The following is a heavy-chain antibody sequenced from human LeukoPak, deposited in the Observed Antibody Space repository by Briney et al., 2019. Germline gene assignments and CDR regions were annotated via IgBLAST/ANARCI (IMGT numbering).Heavy chain of an antibody. J-gene: IGHJ4*02. CDR2: ISRSSDST. CDR1: GFTFDDYA. D-gene: IGHD3-22*01. CDR3: AKDMFRVITTNLYDY. V-gene: IGHV3-9*01. Sequence: GGSLRLSCAASGFTFDDYAMHWVRQAPGKGLEWVSSISRSSDSTGYADSVNGRFTISRDNAKNSLYLQMSSLRAEDTALYYCAKDMFRVITTNLYDYWGQGTVVTVSS.